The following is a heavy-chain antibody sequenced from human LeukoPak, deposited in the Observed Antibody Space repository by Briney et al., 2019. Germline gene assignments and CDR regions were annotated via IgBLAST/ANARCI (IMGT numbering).Heavy chain of an antibody. CDR1: GFTFSSYA. D-gene: IGHD1-7*01. J-gene: IGHJ4*02. V-gene: IGHV3-23*01. CDR3: AKDERNWNYNLASQTYD. Sequence: GGSLRLSCVASGFTFSSYAMSWVRQAPGKGVEWVSAISGSGGSTYYADSVKGRFTISRDNSKNTLYLQMNSLRAEDTAVYYCAKDERNWNYNLASQTYDWGQGTLVTVSS. CDR2: ISGSGGST.